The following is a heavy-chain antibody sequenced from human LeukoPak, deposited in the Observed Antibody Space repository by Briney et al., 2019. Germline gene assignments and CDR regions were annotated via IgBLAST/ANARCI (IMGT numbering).Heavy chain of an antibody. Sequence: PGGSLRLSCGASGFTFSSYGMHWVGQAPGKGLDWVAFIRYDGSKKSHADSVKGRFTISRDNSKNTLHLQMNSLRAEDTAVYYCAKGGYSYDSSGHTPLDYWGQGALVTVSS. J-gene: IGHJ4*02. CDR3: AKGGYSYDSSGHTPLDY. D-gene: IGHD3-22*01. CDR2: IRYDGSKK. V-gene: IGHV3-30*02. CDR1: GFTFSSYG.